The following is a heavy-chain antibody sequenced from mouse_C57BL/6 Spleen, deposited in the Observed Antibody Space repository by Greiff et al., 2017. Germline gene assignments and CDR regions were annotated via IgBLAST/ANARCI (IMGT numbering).Heavy chain of an antibody. CDR3: AITTVVAPYAMDY. Sequence: QVQLQQSGAELVKPGASVKLSCKASGYTFTSYWMHWVKQRPGRGLEWIGRIDPNSGGTKYNEKFKSKDTLTVDKPSSTAYMQRSSLASEDSAVYYCAITTVVAPYAMDYWGQGTSVTVSS. J-gene: IGHJ4*01. CDR2: IDPNSGGT. V-gene: IGHV1-72*01. CDR1: GYTFTSYW. D-gene: IGHD1-1*01.